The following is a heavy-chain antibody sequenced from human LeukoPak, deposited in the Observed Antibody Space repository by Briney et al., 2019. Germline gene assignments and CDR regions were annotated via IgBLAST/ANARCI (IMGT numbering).Heavy chain of an antibody. J-gene: IGHJ6*02. CDR2: IYYSGST. CDR3: ARGTNDYYGSGSGMDV. Sequence: SETLSLTCTVSGGSISSSSYYWGWVRQPPGKGLEWIGSIYYSGSTYYNPSLKSRVTISVDTSKNQFSLKLSSVTAADTAVYYCARGTNDYYGSGSGMDVWGQGTTVTLPS. V-gene: IGHV4-39*07. D-gene: IGHD3-10*01. CDR1: GGSISSSSYY.